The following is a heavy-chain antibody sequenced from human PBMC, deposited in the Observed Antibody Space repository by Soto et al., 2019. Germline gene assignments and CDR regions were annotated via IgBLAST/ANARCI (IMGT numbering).Heavy chain of an antibody. D-gene: IGHD6-13*01. CDR3: AREGFSSCRAGGFDY. CDR2: ISHDATNK. Sequence: QVQLVESGGGVAQPGRSLRLSCAVSGFSLTDSVLHWVRQTPDKGLEWVALISHDATNKHYADSVKGRFTISRDTSENTVYLEMSSLRPDDTTVYYCAREGFSSCRAGGFDYWGQGTLVIVSS. CDR1: GFSLTDSV. V-gene: IGHV3-30*04. J-gene: IGHJ4*02.